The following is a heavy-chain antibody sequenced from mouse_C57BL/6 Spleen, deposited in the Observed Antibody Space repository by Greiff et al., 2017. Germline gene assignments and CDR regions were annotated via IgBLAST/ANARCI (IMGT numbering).Heavy chain of an antibody. CDR1: GYAFSSYW. J-gene: IGHJ2*01. V-gene: IGHV1-80*01. CDR2: IYPGDGDT. D-gene: IGHD1-1*01. Sequence: QVQLKASGAELVKPGASVKISCKASGYAFSSYWINWVKQRPGKGLEWIGQIYPGDGDTNYNGKFKGKATLTADKSSSTAYMQLLSLTSEDSAVYFCARTYYGWEYFDYWGQGTTLTGSS. CDR3: ARTYYGWEYFDY.